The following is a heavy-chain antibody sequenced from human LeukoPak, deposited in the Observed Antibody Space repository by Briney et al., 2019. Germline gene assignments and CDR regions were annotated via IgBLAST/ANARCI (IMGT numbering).Heavy chain of an antibody. D-gene: IGHD2-2*01. Sequence: GGSLRLSCAASGFTFSSYAMHWVRQAPGKGLEWVAVISYDGSNKYYADSVKGRFTISRDNSKNTLYLQMNSLRAEDTAVYYCARGEYQLLWGQGTLVTVSS. CDR1: GFTFSSYA. CDR3: ARGEYQLL. CDR2: ISYDGSNK. V-gene: IGHV3-30*07. J-gene: IGHJ4*02.